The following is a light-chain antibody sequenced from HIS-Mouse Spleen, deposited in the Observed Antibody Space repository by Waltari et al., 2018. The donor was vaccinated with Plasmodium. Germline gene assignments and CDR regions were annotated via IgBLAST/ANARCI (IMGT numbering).Light chain of an antibody. CDR3: QQYDNLPPYT. Sequence: IRMPQSPSSLSASEGDGVPSPCQAGKAISNYLNWYQQKPGKAPKLLIYDASNLETGVPSRFSGSGSGTDFTFTISSLQPEDIATYYCQQYDNLPPYTFGQGTKLEIK. CDR1: KAISNY. J-gene: IGKJ2*01. V-gene: IGKV1-33*01. CDR2: DAS.